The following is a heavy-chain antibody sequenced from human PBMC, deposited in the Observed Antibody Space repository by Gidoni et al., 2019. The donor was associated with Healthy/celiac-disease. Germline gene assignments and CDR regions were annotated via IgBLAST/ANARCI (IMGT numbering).Heavy chain of an antibody. V-gene: IGHV5-51*03. CDR2: IYPGDSDT. D-gene: IGHD2-21*02. Sequence: EVQLVQSGAEVKKPGESLKISCKGSGYSFTTSWIGWVRQMPGKGLEWMGIIYPGDSDTRDSPSFQGKVTISADKSISTAYLQWSSLKASDTAMYYCARLLYCGGDCYREYYFDYWGQGTLVTVSS. J-gene: IGHJ4*02. CDR1: GYSFTTSW. CDR3: ARLLYCGGDCYREYYFDY.